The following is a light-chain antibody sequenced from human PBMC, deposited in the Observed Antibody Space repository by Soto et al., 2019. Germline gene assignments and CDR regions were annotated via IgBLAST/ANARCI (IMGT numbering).Light chain of an antibody. CDR1: SSNIGAGYD. V-gene: IGLV1-40*01. Sequence: QPVLTQPPSVSGAPGQRVTISCTGSSSNIGAGYDVHWYQQLPGIAPKLLIYGNSNRPSGVPDRFSGSKSGTSASLAITGLQAEDEADYYCQSYDSSRHVVFGGGTQLTVL. CDR3: QSYDSSRHVV. CDR2: GNS. J-gene: IGLJ2*01.